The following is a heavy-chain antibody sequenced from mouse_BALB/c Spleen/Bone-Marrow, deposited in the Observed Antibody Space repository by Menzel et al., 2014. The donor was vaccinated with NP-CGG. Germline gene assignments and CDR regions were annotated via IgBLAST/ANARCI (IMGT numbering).Heavy chain of an antibody. CDR2: IWAGGST. CDR3: ARDRGYYKDVGDY. J-gene: IGHJ2*01. CDR1: GFSLTSYG. V-gene: IGHV2-9*02. D-gene: IGHD2-3*01. Sequence: VKLVESGPGLVSPSQRLSIPCTVSGFSLTSYGLHWVRQPPGKGLEWLGVIWAGGSTNYNSALMSRLSISKDNSESQVFLKMNSLQTDDTAIYYCARDRGYYKDVGDYWGQGTTLTVSS.